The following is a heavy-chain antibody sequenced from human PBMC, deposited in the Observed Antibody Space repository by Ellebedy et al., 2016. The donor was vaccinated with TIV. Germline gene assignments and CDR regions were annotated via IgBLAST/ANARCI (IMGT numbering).Heavy chain of an antibody. CDR1: XFSLSPXGMC. Sequence: SGPTLVKPTQTLTLPXTFSXFSLSPXGMCVXWIRQPPGKALEWLALIDWDDDKYYSTSLKTRLTISKDTSKNQVVLTMTNMDPVDTATHYWXPILGGYSVWYFDYWGQGTLVTVSS. CDR3: XPILGGYSVWYFDY. V-gene: IGHV2-70*01. D-gene: IGHD5-18*01. J-gene: IGHJ4*02. CDR2: IDWDDDK.